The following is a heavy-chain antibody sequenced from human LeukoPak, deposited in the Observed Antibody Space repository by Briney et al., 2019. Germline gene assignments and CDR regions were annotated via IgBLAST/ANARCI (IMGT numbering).Heavy chain of an antibody. V-gene: IGHV3-23*01. CDR2: ISNSDDST. J-gene: IGHJ4*02. D-gene: IGHD1-14*01. CDR1: GFPFSSYA. CDR3: AKATGYLL. Sequence: GGSLRPSCAASGFPFSSYAMSWVRQAPGKGLEWVSTISNSDDSTYYADSVKGRFTISRDNSENTLFLRMNSLRAEDTAVYYCAKATGYLLWGQGTLVIVSS.